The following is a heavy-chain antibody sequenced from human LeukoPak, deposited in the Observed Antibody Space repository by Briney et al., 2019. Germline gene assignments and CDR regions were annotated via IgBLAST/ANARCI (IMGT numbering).Heavy chain of an antibody. Sequence: ASVKVSCKASGYTFTSYGINWVRQAPGQGLEWMGWNSVYNGNTNYAQELQGRVTMTTDTSTSTAYMELRSLRSDDTAVYYCARSGYCSSTSCYDNYYYYYGMDVWGQGTTVTVSS. CDR2: NSVYNGNT. CDR3: ARSGYCSSTSCYDNYYYYYGMDV. D-gene: IGHD2-2*01. J-gene: IGHJ6*02. V-gene: IGHV1-18*01. CDR1: GYTFTSYG.